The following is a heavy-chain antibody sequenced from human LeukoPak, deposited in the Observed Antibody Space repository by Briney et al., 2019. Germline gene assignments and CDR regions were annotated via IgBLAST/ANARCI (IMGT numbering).Heavy chain of an antibody. V-gene: IGHV4-39*07. J-gene: IGHJ4*02. CDR1: GGSISSSSYY. CDR2: IYYSGST. CDR3: ARRGRVYYGSEMDDY. Sequence: SETLSLTCTVSGGSISSSSYYWGWIRQPPGKGLEWIGNIYYSGSTYSNPSLKSRVTISVETSKNQFSLKLSSVTAADTAVYYCARRGRVYYGSEMDDYWGQGTLVTVSS. D-gene: IGHD3-10*01.